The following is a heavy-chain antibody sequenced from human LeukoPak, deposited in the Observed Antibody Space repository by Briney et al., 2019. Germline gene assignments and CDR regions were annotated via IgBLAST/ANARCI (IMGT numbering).Heavy chain of an antibody. CDR3: ARLRNTQLRYFDIDH. CDR1: GFSFSSSE. D-gene: IGHD3-16*01. V-gene: IGHV3-21*01. Sequence: GGSLRLSCAASGFSFSSSEMNWVRQAPGKGLEWVSSISSTSSHIYYGDSVKGRFTISRDNAKKSLYLQMNSLRAEDTAVYFCARLRNTQLRYFDIDHWGQGTLVTVSS. J-gene: IGHJ4*02. CDR2: ISSTSSHI.